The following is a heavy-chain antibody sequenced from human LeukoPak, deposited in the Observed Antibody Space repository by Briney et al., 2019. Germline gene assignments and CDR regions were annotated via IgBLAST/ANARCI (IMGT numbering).Heavy chain of an antibody. CDR3: ARHKGYFDY. CDR2: IYYSGST. J-gene: IGHJ4*02. V-gene: IGHV4-39*01. Sequence: SETLSLTGTVGGGSISSSRYWWGWVRQPPGRGVEWIGSIYYSGSTYNNPSLKSRVTISVDTSKNQFSLKLSSVTAADKAVYYCARHKGYFDYWGQGTLVTVSS. CDR1: GGSISSSRYW.